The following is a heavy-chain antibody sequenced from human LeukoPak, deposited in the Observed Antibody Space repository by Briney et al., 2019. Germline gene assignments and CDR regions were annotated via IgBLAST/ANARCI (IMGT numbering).Heavy chain of an antibody. CDR3: ARDNFGFDY. CDR1: GFTFSSYG. V-gene: IGHV3-33*01. Sequence: PGGSLRLSCAASGFTFSSYGMHWVRQAPGKGLEWVAVLWSDGSNKYYADSVKGRFTISRDNSENTLYLQMNSLRAEDTAVFYCARDNFGFDYWGQGTLVTVSS. CDR2: LWSDGSNK. J-gene: IGHJ4*02. D-gene: IGHD1-20*01.